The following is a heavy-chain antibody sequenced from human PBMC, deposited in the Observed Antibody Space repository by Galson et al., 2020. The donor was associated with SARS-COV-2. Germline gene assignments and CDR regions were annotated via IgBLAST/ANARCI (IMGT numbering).Heavy chain of an antibody. V-gene: IGHV1-2*02. CDR3: ARIVVVPAAKNWFDH. CDR1: GYTFTGYY. Sequence: ASVQVSCKASGYTFTGYYMHWVRQAPGQGLEWMGWINPNSGGTNYAQKFQGRVTMTRDTSISTAYMELSRLRSDDTAVYYCARIVVVPAAKNWFDHWGQGTLVTVSS. CDR2: INPNSGGT. J-gene: IGHJ5*02. D-gene: IGHD2-2*01.